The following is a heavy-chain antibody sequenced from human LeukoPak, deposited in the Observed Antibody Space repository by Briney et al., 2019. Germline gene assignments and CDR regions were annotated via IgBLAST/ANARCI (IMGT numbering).Heavy chain of an antibody. Sequence: SETLSLTCTVSGGSISGGGYYWSWIRQPAGKGLEWIGRIYTSGNTNYNPSLKSRATISVDTSKNQFSLELSSVTAADTAVYYCARGPLTVTRGFDPWGQGTLVTVSS. CDR2: IYTSGNT. V-gene: IGHV4-61*02. CDR3: ARGPLTVTRGFDP. D-gene: IGHD4-17*01. CDR1: GGSISGGGYY. J-gene: IGHJ5*02.